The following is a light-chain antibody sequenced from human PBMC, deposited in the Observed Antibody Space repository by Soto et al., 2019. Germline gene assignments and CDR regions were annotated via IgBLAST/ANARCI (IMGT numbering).Light chain of an antibody. Sequence: DIQMTQSPSTLSGSVGDRVTITCRASQTISSWLAWYQQKPGKAPKLLIYKASTLKGGVPSRFSGSGSGTEFCLTISTMQPDDFATYYRQQYDSFSVTFGQGTRPEIK. V-gene: IGKV1-5*03. CDR1: QTISSW. CDR3: QQYDSFSVT. CDR2: KAS. J-gene: IGKJ5*01.